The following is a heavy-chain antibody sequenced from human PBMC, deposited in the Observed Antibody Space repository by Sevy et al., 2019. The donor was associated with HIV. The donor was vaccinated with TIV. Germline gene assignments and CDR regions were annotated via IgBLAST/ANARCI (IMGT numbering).Heavy chain of an antibody. V-gene: IGHV4-4*07. CDR2: IYTSGST. J-gene: IGHJ6*02. CDR3: ARGDFWSGYYYYGMDV. Sequence: SLTCTVSGGSISTYYWSWIRQPAGKGLEWIGRIYTSGSTNYNPSLKSRVTMSVDTSKNQFSLKLSSVTAADTAVYYCARGDFWSGYYYYGMDVWGQGTTVTVSS. CDR1: GGSISTYY. D-gene: IGHD3-3*01.